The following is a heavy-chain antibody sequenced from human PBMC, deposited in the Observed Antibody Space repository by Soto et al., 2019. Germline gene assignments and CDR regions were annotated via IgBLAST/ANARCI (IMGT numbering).Heavy chain of an antibody. J-gene: IGHJ6*02. D-gene: IGHD2-21*01. V-gene: IGHV4-30-4*01. CDR2: ISDSGSS. Sequence: SETLSLTCSVSGASVSSGDYVWSWIRQPPGKGLEWIGYISDSGSSYYNPSLESRLTISADPSKNQFSLRLTSVTDADTAVYFCARETCCGAGPYGIDVWGHGTTVTVSS. CDR3: ARETCCGAGPYGIDV. CDR1: GASVSSGDYV.